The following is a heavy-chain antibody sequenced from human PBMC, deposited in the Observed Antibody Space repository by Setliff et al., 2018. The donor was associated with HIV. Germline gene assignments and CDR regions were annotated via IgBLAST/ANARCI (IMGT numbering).Heavy chain of an antibody. CDR2: INHSGST. J-gene: IGHJ4*02. D-gene: IGHD2-21*02. CDR3: ARGVPLLPPNF. CDR1: GGSFSGHY. Sequence: SETLSLTCAVYGGSFSGHYWTWIRQAPGKGLEWIGEINHSGSTNYNPSLERRVTISVDTSKNQFSLKLSSVTAADTAVYYCARGVPLLPPNFWGPGTLVTVSS. V-gene: IGHV4-34*01.